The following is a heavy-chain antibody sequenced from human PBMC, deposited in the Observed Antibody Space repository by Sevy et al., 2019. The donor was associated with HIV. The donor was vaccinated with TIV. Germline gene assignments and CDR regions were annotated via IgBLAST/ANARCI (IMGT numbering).Heavy chain of an antibody. J-gene: IGHJ1*01. V-gene: IGHV3-30*04. CDR2: TSYDGSHK. D-gene: IGHD1-26*01. CDR3: ARGENDDEFFQY. CDR1: GFIFSNFA. Sequence: GGSLRLSCTVSGFIFSNFAMHWVRQAPGKGLEWVAVTSYDGSHKYYADSVKGRFTVSRDNSGNILSLEMSSLTRDDTAVYYCARGENDDEFFQYWGQGTLVTVSS.